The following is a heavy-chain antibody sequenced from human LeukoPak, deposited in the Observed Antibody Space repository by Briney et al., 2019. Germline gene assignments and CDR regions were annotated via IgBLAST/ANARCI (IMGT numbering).Heavy chain of an antibody. Sequence: GRTLRLSCAASGFTFSSYAMHWVRQAPGKGLECVSAITSNGGSTYYANSVKGRFTIYRHNSKNTLYLQMGSLRAEDMAVYYCARGVGAGNFDYWGQGTLVTVSS. J-gene: IGHJ4*02. CDR3: ARGVGAGNFDY. V-gene: IGHV3-64*01. D-gene: IGHD1-26*01. CDR2: ITSNGGST. CDR1: GFTFSSYA.